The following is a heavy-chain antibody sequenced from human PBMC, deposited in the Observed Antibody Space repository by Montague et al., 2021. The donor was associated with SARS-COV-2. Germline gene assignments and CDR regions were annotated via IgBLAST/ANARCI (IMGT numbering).Heavy chain of an antibody. CDR2: IYHGGFT. D-gene: IGHD2-21*01. CDR3: ARAYCGGDCNYLYIWFDS. CDR1: GYSISSGYF. Sequence: SETLSLTCSVSGYSISSGYFWGWIRQPPGKGLEWIGAIYHGGFTHYNPSLKSRLTMSLDTSKNQFSLRLSSVTAADTAIYYCARAYCGGDCNYLYIWFDSWGQGARVTVSS. V-gene: IGHV4-38-2*02. J-gene: IGHJ5*01.